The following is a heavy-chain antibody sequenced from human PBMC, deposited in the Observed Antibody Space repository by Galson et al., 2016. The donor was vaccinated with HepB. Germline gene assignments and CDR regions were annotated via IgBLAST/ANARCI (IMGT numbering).Heavy chain of an antibody. Sequence: SLRLSCAASGFTFSSYSMNWVRQAPGKGLEWISYITPSSDALHYADSVRGRFTISRDDAKKSLYLEMNSLGDEDTAVYYCAREHGGYCDWGQGTLVTVSS. CDR1: GFTFSSYS. CDR3: AREHGGYCD. CDR2: ITPSSDAL. J-gene: IGHJ4*02. V-gene: IGHV3-48*02. D-gene: IGHD2-21*02.